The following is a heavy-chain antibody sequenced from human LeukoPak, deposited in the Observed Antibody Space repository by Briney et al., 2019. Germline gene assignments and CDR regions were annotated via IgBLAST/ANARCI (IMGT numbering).Heavy chain of an antibody. V-gene: IGHV4-39*07. D-gene: IGHD3-16*02. CDR1: GGSISSSSYY. CDR3: AREQITFGGVIVNSNDY. J-gene: IGHJ4*02. Sequence: SETLSLTCTVSGGSISSSSYYWGWIRQPPGKGLEWIGSIYYSGSTYYNPPLKSRVTISVDTSKNQFSLKLSSVTAADTAVYYCAREQITFGGVIVNSNDYWGQGTLVTVSS. CDR2: IYYSGST.